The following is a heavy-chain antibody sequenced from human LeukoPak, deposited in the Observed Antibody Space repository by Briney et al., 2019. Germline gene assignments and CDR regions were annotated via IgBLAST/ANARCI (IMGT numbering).Heavy chain of an antibody. V-gene: IGHV4-59*12. CDR2: IYYSGST. CDR1: GGSISSYY. CDR3: ARVSRYDRYYFDY. Sequence: SETLSLTCTVSGGSISSYYWSWIRQPPGKGLEWIGYIYYSGSTNYNPSLKSRVTISVDRSKNQFSLKLSSVTAADTAVYYCARVSRYDRYYFDYWGQGTLVTVSS. D-gene: IGHD1-1*01. J-gene: IGHJ4*02.